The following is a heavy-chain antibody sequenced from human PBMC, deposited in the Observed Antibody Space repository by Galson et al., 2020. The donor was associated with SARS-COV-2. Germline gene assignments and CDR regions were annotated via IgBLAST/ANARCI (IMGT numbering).Heavy chain of an antibody. Sequence: GESLKISCKASGYTFTSYDINWVRQATGQGLEWMGWMNPNSGNTGYAQKFQGRVPMTRNTSISTAYMELSSLRSEDTAVYYGARGGSRTMIVVVIPTPYYYYMDVWGKGTTVTVSS. CDR2: MNPNSGNT. D-gene: IGHD3-22*01. J-gene: IGHJ6*03. V-gene: IGHV1-8*01. CDR1: GYTFTSYD. CDR3: ARGGSRTMIVVVIPTPYYYYMDV.